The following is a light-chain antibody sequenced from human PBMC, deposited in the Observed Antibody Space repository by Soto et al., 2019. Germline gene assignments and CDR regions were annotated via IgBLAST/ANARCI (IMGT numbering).Light chain of an antibody. Sequence: VLTQSPCTLSLSPGERATHSCRASQSVSSSYLAWYQQKPGQAPRLLIYGASSRATGIPDRFSGSGSGTDFTLTISRLEPEDFAVYYCQQYGSSCTFGQGTRLEIK. CDR3: QQYGSSCT. CDR1: QSVSSSY. J-gene: IGKJ5*01. CDR2: GAS. V-gene: IGKV3-20*01.